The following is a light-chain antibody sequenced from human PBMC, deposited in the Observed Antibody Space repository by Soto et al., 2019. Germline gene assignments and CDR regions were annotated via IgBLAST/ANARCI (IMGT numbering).Light chain of an antibody. J-gene: IGKJ2*01. CDR2: GAS. CDR1: QSVSSNY. V-gene: IGKV3-20*01. Sequence: EIVLTQSPGTLSLSPGERATLSCRASQSVSSNYLAWYQQKPGQAPRLLIFGASNRATDIPDRFSGSGSGTDFTLTISSLQSEDFAVYYCQQYNSRPTFGQGTKVDIK. CDR3: QQYNSRPT.